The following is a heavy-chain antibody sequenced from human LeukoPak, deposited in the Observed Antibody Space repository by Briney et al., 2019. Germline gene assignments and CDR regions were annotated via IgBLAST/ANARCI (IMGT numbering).Heavy chain of an antibody. CDR2: ISSSSSTI. CDR1: GFTFSSYS. V-gene: IGHV3-48*01. CDR3: ARDWIFGVVIMDY. D-gene: IGHD3-3*01. J-gene: IGHJ4*02. Sequence: GGSLRLSCAASGFTFSSYSMDWVRQAPGKGLEWVSYISSSSSTIYYADSVKGRFTISRDNAKNSLYLQMNSLRAEDTAVYYCARDWIFGVVIMDYWGQGTLVTVSS.